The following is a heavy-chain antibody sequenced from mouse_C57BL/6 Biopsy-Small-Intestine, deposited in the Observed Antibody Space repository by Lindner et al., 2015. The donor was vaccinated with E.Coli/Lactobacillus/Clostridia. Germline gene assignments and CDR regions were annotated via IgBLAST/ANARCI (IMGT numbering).Heavy chain of an antibody. D-gene: IGHD2-3*01. Sequence: VQLQESGPELVKPGASVKISCKASGYSFTGYFMHWVKQSHGNILDWIGYISPYNGISSYNRKFKAKAPLTVDKSSSTAYMELRSLTSEDSAVYYCAISPGGYGYYDYWGQGTTLTVSS. J-gene: IGHJ2*01. CDR2: ISPYNGIS. CDR3: AISPGGYGYYDY. V-gene: IGHV1-31*01. CDR1: GYSFTGYF.